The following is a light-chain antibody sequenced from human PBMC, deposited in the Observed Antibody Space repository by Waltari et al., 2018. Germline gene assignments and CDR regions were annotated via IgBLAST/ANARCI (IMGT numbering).Light chain of an antibody. V-gene: IGLV4-69*01. CDR1: IGHSSNI. CDR2: VTSDGSH. Sequence: QLLLTQSPSASASLGASVKLTCTLSIGHSSNIIACLQQQPEKGPRYLMKVTSDGSHSKGDEIPDRFSGSSSGAERYLTSSTVQSEDEADYYGQTGGHGTWVFGGGTKLTVL. J-gene: IGLJ3*02. CDR3: QTGGHGTWV.